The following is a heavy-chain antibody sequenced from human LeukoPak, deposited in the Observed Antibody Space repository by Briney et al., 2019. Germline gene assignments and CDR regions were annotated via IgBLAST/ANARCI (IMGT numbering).Heavy chain of an antibody. D-gene: IGHD2-2*01. CDR3: ARGGRGYCSSTSCYYPVRGNNWFDP. Sequence: SETLSLTCAVSGYSISSGYYWGWIRQPPGKGLEWIGSIYHSGSTYYNPSLKSRVTISVDTSKNQFSLKLSSVTAADTAVYYCARGGRGYCSSTSCYYPVRGNNWFDPWGQGTLVTVSS. V-gene: IGHV4-38-2*01. CDR1: GYSISSGYY. J-gene: IGHJ5*02. CDR2: IYHSGST.